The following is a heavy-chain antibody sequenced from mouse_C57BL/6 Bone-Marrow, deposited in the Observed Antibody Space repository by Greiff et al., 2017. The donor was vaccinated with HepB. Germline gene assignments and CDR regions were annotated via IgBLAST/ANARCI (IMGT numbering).Heavy chain of an antibody. J-gene: IGHJ3*01. CDR2: IWTGGGT. V-gene: IGHV2-9-1*01. Sequence: QVQLQESGPGLVAPSQSLSITCTVSGFSLTSYAISWVRQPPGKGLEWLGVIWTGGGTNYNSALKSRLSISKDNSKSQVFLKMNRLQTDDTAGYDCASGDGYSLFGYWGQGTLVTVSA. CDR3: ASGDGYSLFGY. D-gene: IGHD2-3*01. CDR1: GFSLTSYA.